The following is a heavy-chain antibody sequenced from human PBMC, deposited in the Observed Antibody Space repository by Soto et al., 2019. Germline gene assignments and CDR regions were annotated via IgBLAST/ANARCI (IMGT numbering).Heavy chain of an antibody. CDR3: AHRPLYYYDSSGYYPGNY. CDR2: IYWDDDK. CDR1: GFSLSTSGVG. V-gene: IGHV2-5*02. Sequence: QITLKESGPTLVKPTQTLTLTCTFSGFSLSTSGVGVGWIRQPPGKALEWLALIYWDDDKRYSPSLKSRLTITKDTSKNQVVLTMANMDPVDTATYYWAHRPLYYYDSSGYYPGNYWGQGTLVTVSS. D-gene: IGHD3-22*01. J-gene: IGHJ4*02.